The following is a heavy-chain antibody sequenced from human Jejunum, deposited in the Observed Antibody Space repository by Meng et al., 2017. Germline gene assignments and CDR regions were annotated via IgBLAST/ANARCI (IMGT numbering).Heavy chain of an antibody. CDR2: IFHTGST. D-gene: IGHD2-8*01. Sequence: QVQVQESGPGLLKPSGTLSLTCAVSGDSITSSNWWSWVRQPPGKGLEWIGEIFHTGSTNYNPSLRSRLTISVDKSKNQFSLKLSSVTAADTAVYYCARALGTYGTFFDYWGQGTLVTVSS. CDR1: GDSITSSNW. V-gene: IGHV4-4*02. J-gene: IGHJ4*02. CDR3: ARALGTYGTFFDY.